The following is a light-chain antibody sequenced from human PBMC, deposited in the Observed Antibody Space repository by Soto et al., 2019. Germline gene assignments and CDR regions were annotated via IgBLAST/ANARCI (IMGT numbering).Light chain of an antibody. V-gene: IGKV3D-15*01. CDR2: GAS. CDR1: QSVASI. CDR3: QQYNNWPRT. Sequence: EIVMTQSPATLSVFPGQRATLSCRASQSVASILAWYQQRPGQAPRLLIYGASSRATGILDRFSGSGSGTEFTLTISSLQSEDFAVYYCQQYNNWPRTFGQGTKVDIK. J-gene: IGKJ1*01.